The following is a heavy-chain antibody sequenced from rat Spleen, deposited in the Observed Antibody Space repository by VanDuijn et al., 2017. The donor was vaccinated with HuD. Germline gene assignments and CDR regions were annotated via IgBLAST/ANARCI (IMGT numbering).Heavy chain of an antibody. CDR3: TRALGDYFDY. Sequence: EVQLVESGGGLVQPGRSLKLSCAASGFTFSNYYMAWVRQAPTKGLEWVASITNSGGSTYYRDSVKGRFTISRDNAKSTLYLQMDSLRSEDTATYYCTRALGDYFDYWGQGVMVTVSS. V-gene: IGHV5S23*01. CDR1: GFTFSNYY. CDR2: ITNSGGST. J-gene: IGHJ2*01. D-gene: IGHD4-3*01.